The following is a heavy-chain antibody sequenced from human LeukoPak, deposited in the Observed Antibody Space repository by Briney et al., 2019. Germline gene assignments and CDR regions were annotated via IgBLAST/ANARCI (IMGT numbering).Heavy chain of an antibody. Sequence: GGSLRLSCAASGFTFSSHGMSWVRQAPGKGLEWVSTISGSGDYTYYADSVKGRFTISRDNSKNTLYLQINSLRAEDTAVYYRAKVTYGSGTYGAFDSWGQGTLVTVSS. CDR2: ISGSGDYT. D-gene: IGHD3-10*01. J-gene: IGHJ4*02. CDR3: AKVTYGSGTYGAFDS. V-gene: IGHV3-23*01. CDR1: GFTFSSHG.